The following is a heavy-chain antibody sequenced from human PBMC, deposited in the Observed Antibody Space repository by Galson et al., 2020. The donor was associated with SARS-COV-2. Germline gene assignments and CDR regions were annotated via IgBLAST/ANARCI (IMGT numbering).Heavy chain of an antibody. V-gene: IGHV1-46*01. J-gene: IGHJ6*02. D-gene: IGHD6-13*01. Sequence: GESLTISCKASGYIFTSYYMHSVRQAPGQGLEWMGIINPSGGSTSSAQNFQGRVTMTRDTSTSTVYMELRSLRSEDTAVYYCARDGSYTRSWYSPTYGMDVWGQGTTVTVSS. CDR2: INPSGGST. CDR1: GYIFTSYY. CDR3: ARDGSYTRSWYSPTYGMDV.